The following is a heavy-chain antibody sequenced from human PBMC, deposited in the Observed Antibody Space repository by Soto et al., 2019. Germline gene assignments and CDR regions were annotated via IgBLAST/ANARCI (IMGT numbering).Heavy chain of an antibody. CDR3: QVARNDAFDI. J-gene: IGHJ3*02. CDR1: GYTFTSYY. D-gene: IGHD2-15*01. V-gene: IGHV1-46*01. CDR2: INPSGGST. Sequence: QVQLVQSGAEVKKPGASVKVSCKASGYTFTSYYMHWVRQAPGQGLEWMGIINPSGGSTSYAQKFPGGVTMTRDTSTSTVYMELSSPRSEDTAVYYCQVARNDAFDIWGQGTMVTVSS.